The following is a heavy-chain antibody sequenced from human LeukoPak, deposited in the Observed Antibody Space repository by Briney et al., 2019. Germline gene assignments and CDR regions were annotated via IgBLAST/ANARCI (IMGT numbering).Heavy chain of an antibody. CDR3: AKDGGLWVSAHWGDS. V-gene: IGHV3-11*01. J-gene: IGHJ4*02. Sequence: GGSLRLSCAASGFPFRDYYMTWIRQAPGKGLEWISYISRSGDTLYYADSVEGRFTISRDNAKNSLFLQMNSLRADDTAVYYCAKDGGLWVSAHWGDSWGRGTLVTVSS. D-gene: IGHD7-27*01. CDR2: ISRSGDTL. CDR1: GFPFRDYY.